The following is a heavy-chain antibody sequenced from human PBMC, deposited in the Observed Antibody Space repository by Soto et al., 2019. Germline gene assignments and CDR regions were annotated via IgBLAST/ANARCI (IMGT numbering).Heavy chain of an antibody. J-gene: IGHJ6*02. V-gene: IGHV3-53*02. CDR3: ARASVGAYYGMDV. Sequence: EVQLVETGGGLIQPGGSLRLSCAASGFTVSSNYMSWVRQAPGKGLGWVSVIYSGGSTYYADSVKGRFTISRDNAKNTLYLPMNSLSAEDTAVYYCARASVGAYYGMDVWGQGTTVTVSS. CDR1: GFTVSSNY. D-gene: IGHD3-16*01. CDR2: IYSGGST.